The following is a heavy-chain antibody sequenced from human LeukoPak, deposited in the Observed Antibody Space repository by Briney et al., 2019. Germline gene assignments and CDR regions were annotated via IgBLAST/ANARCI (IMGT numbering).Heavy chain of an antibody. CDR1: GFTFSSYG. D-gene: IGHD2-2*01. J-gene: IGHJ4*02. V-gene: IGHV3-33*01. CDR2: MWYDGSNK. CDR3: ARLAVPAAPFDS. Sequence: GGSLRLSCAASGFTFSSYGMHWVRQAPGKGLEWVAVMWYDGSNKYYADSVKGRFTISRDNSKNTLYLQMNSLRAEDTAVYYCARLAVPAAPFDSWGQGTLVTVSS.